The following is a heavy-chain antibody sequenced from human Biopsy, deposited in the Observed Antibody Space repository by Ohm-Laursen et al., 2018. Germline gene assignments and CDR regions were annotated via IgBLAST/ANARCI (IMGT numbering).Heavy chain of an antibody. CDR3: ARGGQGGFLEWLFIG. CDR2: INTSGGST. Sequence: SLRLSCTASGFTFSSHAMTWVRQAPGKGLEWVSVINTSGGSTYYADSVKGRFTISRDNSKNTLYLQMNSLRAEDTALYYCARGGQGGFLEWLFIGWGQGTLVTVSS. J-gene: IGHJ4*02. D-gene: IGHD3-3*01. CDR1: GFTFSSHA. V-gene: IGHV3-23*01.